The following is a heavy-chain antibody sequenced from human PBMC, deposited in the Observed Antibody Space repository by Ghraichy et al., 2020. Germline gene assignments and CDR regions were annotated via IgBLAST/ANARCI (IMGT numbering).Heavy chain of an antibody. CDR1: GGSIRPHY. D-gene: IGHD5-18*01. CDR3: ARRGRGYSLYYYGLDV. Sequence: SETLSLTCSVSGGSIRPHYWSWIRQPPGKGLEWIGYVHYSGGTDYDPSLKSRVSISVDTSKNQFSLGLTSVTAADTAVYYCARRGRGYSLYYYGLDVWGQGTTVTVSS. J-gene: IGHJ6*02. V-gene: IGHV4-59*08. CDR2: VHYSGGT.